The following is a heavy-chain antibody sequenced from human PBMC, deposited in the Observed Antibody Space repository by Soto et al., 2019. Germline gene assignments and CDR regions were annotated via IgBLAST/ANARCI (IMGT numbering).Heavy chain of an antibody. D-gene: IGHD3-10*01. CDR3: VHPRSMVQIPPT. Sequence: GGYLRLSCSASGFTFSMFSMHWVRQVPGKGLEYVSGSSSNGDSTYYADSVKGRFTISRDNSKNTLYLQMSSLRAVDTAVYYCVHPRSMVQIPPTWGQGTLVTVSS. V-gene: IGHV3-64D*06. CDR1: GFTFSMFS. CDR2: SSSNGDST. J-gene: IGHJ5*02.